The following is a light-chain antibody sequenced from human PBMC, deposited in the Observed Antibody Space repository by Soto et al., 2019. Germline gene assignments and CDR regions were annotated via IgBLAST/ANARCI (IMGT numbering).Light chain of an antibody. CDR1: QNINRW. V-gene: IGKV1-5*03. CDR2: KAS. CDR3: RQYNVYPLT. J-gene: IGKJ4*01. Sequence: DIQMTQSPSTLSASVGDTVTITWRASQNINRWLAWYQQRPGKAPNLLIHKASSLEGGVPSRFSGRSSGTEFTLTISSLQPDDIATYFCRQYNVYPLTFGGGTKVEI.